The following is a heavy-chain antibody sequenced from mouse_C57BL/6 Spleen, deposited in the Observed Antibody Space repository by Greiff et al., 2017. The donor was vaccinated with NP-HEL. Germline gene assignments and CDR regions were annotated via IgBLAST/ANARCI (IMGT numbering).Heavy chain of an antibody. J-gene: IGHJ4*01. Sequence: DVMLVESGGGLVKPGGSLKLSCAASGFTFSDYGMHRVRQAPEKGLEWVAYISSGSSTIYYADTVKGRFTISRDNAKNTLFLQMTSLRSEDTAMYYCARDSSAHRYAMDYWGQGTSVTVSS. CDR2: ISSGSSTI. CDR1: GFTFSDYG. D-gene: IGHD3-2*02. CDR3: ARDSSAHRYAMDY. V-gene: IGHV5-17*01.